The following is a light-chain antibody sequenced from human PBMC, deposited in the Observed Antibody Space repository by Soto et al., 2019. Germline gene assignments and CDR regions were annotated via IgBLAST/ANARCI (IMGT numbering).Light chain of an antibody. V-gene: IGKV1-5*01. Sequence: DIQMTQSPSTLSASVGDRVTITCRASQSISTWLAWYQQKPGKAPKLLIYDVSSLESGVPSRFSGSGSGTEFTLTISSLQPDDFATYYCKHCNTSGTFGQGTKLEIK. CDR3: KHCNTSGT. CDR2: DVS. CDR1: QSISTW. J-gene: IGKJ1*01.